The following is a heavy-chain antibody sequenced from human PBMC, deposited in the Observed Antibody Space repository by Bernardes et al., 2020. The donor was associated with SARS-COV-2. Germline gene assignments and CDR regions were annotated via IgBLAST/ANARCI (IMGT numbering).Heavy chain of an antibody. Sequence: GGSLRLSCAASGFTFSNYWMSWVRLAPGKGLEWVANIKRDGSEKYYVDSVKGRFTIYRDNAKNSVYLQMNSLRAEDTAVYYCARDNLRRGDYWGQGTLVTVSS. CDR1: GFTFSNYW. CDR3: ARDNLRRGDY. D-gene: IGHD4-17*01. CDR2: IKRDGSEK. J-gene: IGHJ4*02. V-gene: IGHV3-7*03.